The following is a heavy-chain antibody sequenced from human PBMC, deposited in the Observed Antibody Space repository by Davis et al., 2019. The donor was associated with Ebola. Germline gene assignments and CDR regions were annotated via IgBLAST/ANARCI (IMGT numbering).Heavy chain of an antibody. CDR3: AKDRYCSSTSCHVYFDY. Sequence: GGSLRLSCAASGFTFSSYAMSWVRQAPGKGLEWVSAISGSGGSTYYADSVKGRFTISRDNSKNTLYLQMNSLRAEDTAVYYCAKDRYCSSTSCHVYFDYWGQGTLVTVSS. CDR1: GFTFSSYA. D-gene: IGHD2-2*01. V-gene: IGHV3-23*01. CDR2: ISGSGGST. J-gene: IGHJ4*02.